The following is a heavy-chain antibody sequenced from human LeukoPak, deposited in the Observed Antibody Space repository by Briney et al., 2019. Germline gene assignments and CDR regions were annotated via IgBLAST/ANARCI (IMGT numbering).Heavy chain of an antibody. V-gene: IGHV3-74*01. CDR2: INSDGSTT. J-gene: IGHJ4*02. D-gene: IGHD2-2*01. CDR1: GFTFSSYW. CDR3: ARGDAYALNY. Sequence: PGGSLRLSCAASGFTFSSYWMHWVRQAPGKGLEWVSRINSDGSTTAYADSVKGRFTISRDNAKNTLYLQMSSLRAEDTAVYYCARGDAYALNYWGQGTLVTVSS.